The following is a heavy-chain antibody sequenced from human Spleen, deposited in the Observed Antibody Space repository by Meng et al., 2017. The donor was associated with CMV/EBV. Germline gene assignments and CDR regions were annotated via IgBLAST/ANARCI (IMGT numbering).Heavy chain of an antibody. CDR2: IKQDGSDK. Sequence: GESLKISCAASGFTLSTYWMTWVRQAPGKGLESVANIKQDGSDKYYLDSVKGRFTISRDNAKNSLYLQLNSLRAEDTAVYYCVRDRGCFDYWGQGTLVTVSS. CDR1: GFTLSTYW. V-gene: IGHV3-7*01. CDR3: VRDRGCFDY. J-gene: IGHJ4*02.